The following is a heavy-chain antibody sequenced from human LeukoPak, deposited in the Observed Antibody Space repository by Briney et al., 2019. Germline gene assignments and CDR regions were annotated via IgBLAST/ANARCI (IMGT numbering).Heavy chain of an antibody. Sequence: PGRSLRLSCAASGFTFSSYGMHWVRQAPGKGLEWASVIWYDGSNKYYADSVKGRFTISRDNSKNTLYLQMNSLRAEDTAVYYCARGIVGATLPDAFDIWGQGTMVTVS. CDR3: ARGIVGATLPDAFDI. CDR1: GFTFSSYG. D-gene: IGHD1-26*01. J-gene: IGHJ3*02. CDR2: IWYDGSNK. V-gene: IGHV3-33*01.